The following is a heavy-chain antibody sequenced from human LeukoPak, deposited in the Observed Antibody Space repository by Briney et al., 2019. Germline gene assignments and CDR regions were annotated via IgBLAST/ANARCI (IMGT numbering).Heavy chain of an antibody. CDR2: IYYSGST. J-gene: IGHJ5*02. CDR3: ARFYYGSETWFDP. V-gene: IGHV4-31*03. CDR1: GGSISSGGYY. D-gene: IGHD3-10*01. Sequence: PSETLSLTCTVSGGSISSGGYYWSWICQHPGKGLEWIGYIYYSGSTYYNPSLKSRVTISVDTSKNQFSLKLSSVTAADTAVYYCARFYYGSETWFDPRGQGALVTVSS.